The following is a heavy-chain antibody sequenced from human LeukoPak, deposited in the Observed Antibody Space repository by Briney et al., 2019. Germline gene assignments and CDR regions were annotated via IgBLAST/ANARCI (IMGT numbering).Heavy chain of an antibody. Sequence: GGSLRLSRAPSGFTFSSYAMHWVRQAPGKGLEWVAVISYDGSNKYYADSVKGRFTISRDNSKNTLYLQMNSLRAEDTAVYYCTRGPGSDYNGLDVWGQGTTGTVSS. J-gene: IGHJ6*02. CDR2: ISYDGSNK. CDR3: TRGPGSDYNGLDV. V-gene: IGHV3-30-3*01. CDR1: GFTFSSYA.